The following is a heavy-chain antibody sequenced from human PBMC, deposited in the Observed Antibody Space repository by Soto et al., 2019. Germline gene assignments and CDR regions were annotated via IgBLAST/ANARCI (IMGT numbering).Heavy chain of an antibody. Sequence: SETLSLTCAVYGGSFSGYYWSWIRQPSGKGLEWIGEINHSGSTNDNPSLKSRVTISVDTSKNQFSLKLSSVTAADTAVYYCARGVLRYFDWSRGDWFDPWGQGTLVTVSS. CDR1: GGSFSGYY. CDR3: ARGVLRYFDWSRGDWFDP. V-gene: IGHV4-34*01. J-gene: IGHJ5*02. D-gene: IGHD3-9*01. CDR2: INHSGST.